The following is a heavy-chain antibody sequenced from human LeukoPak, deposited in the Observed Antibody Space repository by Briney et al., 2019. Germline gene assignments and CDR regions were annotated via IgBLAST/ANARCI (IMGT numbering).Heavy chain of an antibody. Sequence: PSETLSLTCTVSGGSISSSNYYWGWIRQPPGTGLGWIGSIYYSGSTNYNPSLKSRVTISVDTEKKEYSRKLRYVTAADTAVYYCARSGSLVVVAANLGSPLWLDFWGQGTLVTVSS. CDR1: GGSISSSNYY. D-gene: IGHD2-15*01. V-gene: IGHV4-39*07. CDR3: ARSGSLVVVAANLGSPLWLDF. CDR2: IYYSGST. J-gene: IGHJ5*01.